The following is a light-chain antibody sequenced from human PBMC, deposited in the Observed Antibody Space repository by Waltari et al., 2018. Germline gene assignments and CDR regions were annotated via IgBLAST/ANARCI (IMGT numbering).Light chain of an antibody. J-gene: IGKJ1*01. CDR3: QKYGTLPAT. Sequence: EILLPQSPGTLSLSPGERATLSCRASQSISKYSAWYQQKPGQAPRLLIYDAASRATGIPDRFSGSGSGTDFSLTISRLEPEDSAVYYCQKYGTLPATFGQGTKVEIK. V-gene: IGKV3-20*01. CDR2: DAA. CDR1: QSISKY.